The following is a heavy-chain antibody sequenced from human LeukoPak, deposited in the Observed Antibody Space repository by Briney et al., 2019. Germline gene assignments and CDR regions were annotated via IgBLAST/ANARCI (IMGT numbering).Heavy chain of an antibody. V-gene: IGHV3-23*01. J-gene: IGHJ4*02. CDR3: AKGLRTLDQ. CDR2: ITVSGLTT. CDR1: GFTFSSYA. Sequence: PGGSLRLSCAASGFTFSSYAMTWVRQAPGKGLEWVSSITVSGLTTYHADSVKGRFTISRDNSKSTLFLQMNSLRAEDTAVYYCAKGLRTLDQWGQGTLVTVSS.